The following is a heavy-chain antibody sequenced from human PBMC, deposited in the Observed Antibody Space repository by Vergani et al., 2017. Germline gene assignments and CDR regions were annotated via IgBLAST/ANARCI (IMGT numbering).Heavy chain of an antibody. CDR3: ARHERPLVYYYYYGMDV. Sequence: EVQLVQSGAEVKKPGESLKISCKGSGYSFTSYWIGWVRQMPGKGLEWMGIIYPGDSDTRYSPSFQGQVTISADKSISTAYLQWSSLKASATAMYYCARHERPLVYYYYYGMDVWGQGTTVTVSS. D-gene: IGHD2-8*02. CDR1: GYSFTSYW. CDR2: IYPGDSDT. V-gene: IGHV5-51*01. J-gene: IGHJ6*02.